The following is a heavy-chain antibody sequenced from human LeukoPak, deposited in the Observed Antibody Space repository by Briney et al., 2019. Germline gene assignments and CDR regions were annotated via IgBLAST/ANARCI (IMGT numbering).Heavy chain of an antibody. CDR2: IYYSGST. CDR3: ARPGVYCSSTSCPFDY. J-gene: IGHJ4*02. V-gene: IGHV4-39*01. CDR1: GGSISSSSYY. D-gene: IGHD2-2*01. Sequence: SETLSLTCTVSGGSISSSSYYWGWIRQPPGKGLEWIGSIYYSGSTYYNPSLKSRVTISVDTSKNQFSLKLSSVTAADTAVYYCARPGVYCSSTSCPFDYWGQGTLVTVSS.